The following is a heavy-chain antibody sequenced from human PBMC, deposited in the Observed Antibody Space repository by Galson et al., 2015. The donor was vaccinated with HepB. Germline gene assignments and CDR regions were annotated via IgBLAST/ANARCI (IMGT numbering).Heavy chain of an antibody. CDR3: VPGGRDYYDFWSGYYTPFDY. CDR2: ISSNGGST. CDR1: GFTFSSYA. J-gene: IGHJ4*02. D-gene: IGHD3-3*01. Sequence: SLRLSCAASGFTFSSYAMHWVRQAPGKGLEYVSAISSNGGSTYYADSVKGRFTISRDNSKNTLYLQMSSLRAEDTAVYYCVPGGRDYYDFWSGYYTPFDYWGQGTLVTVSS. V-gene: IGHV3-64D*06.